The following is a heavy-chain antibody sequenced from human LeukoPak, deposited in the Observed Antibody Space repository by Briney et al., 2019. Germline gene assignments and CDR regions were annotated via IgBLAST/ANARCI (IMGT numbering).Heavy chain of an antibody. CDR3: ARTKESTYHPYYYYYYMDV. D-gene: IGHD2-2*01. V-gene: IGHV4-34*01. CDR1: GGSYSGYY. CDR2: INHSGST. Sequence: SETLSLTCAVYGGSYSGYYWSWIRQPPGKGLEWIGEINHSGSTNYNPSLKSRVTISVDTSKNQFSLKLSSVTAADTAVYYCARTKESTYHPYYYYYYMDVWGKGTTVTVSS. J-gene: IGHJ6*03.